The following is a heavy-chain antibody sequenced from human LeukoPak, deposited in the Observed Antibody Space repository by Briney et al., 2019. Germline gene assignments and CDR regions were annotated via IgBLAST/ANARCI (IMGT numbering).Heavy chain of an antibody. Sequence: ASVKVSCKASGYTFTGYYMHWVRQAPGQGLGWMGWINPNSGGTNYAQKFQGRVTMTRDTSISTAYMELSRLRSDDTAVYYCARGMDQYSGSYRKTLPRDYWGQGTLVTVSS. CDR2: INPNSGGT. D-gene: IGHD1-26*01. J-gene: IGHJ4*02. CDR3: ARGMDQYSGSYRKTLPRDY. V-gene: IGHV1-2*02. CDR1: GYTFTGYY.